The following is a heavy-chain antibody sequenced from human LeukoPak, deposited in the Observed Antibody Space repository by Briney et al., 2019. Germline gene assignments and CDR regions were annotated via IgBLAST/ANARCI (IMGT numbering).Heavy chain of an antibody. CDR3: ARGGGIVVVPDDAFDI. Sequence: ASVKVSCKASGYSFTSYGISWVRQAPGQGLEWMGWISAYNGNTNYAQKLQGRVTMTTDTSTSTAYMELRSLRSDDTAVYYCARGGGIVVVPDDAFDIWGQGTMVTVSS. J-gene: IGHJ3*02. CDR1: GYSFTSYG. CDR2: ISAYNGNT. D-gene: IGHD2-2*01. V-gene: IGHV1-18*04.